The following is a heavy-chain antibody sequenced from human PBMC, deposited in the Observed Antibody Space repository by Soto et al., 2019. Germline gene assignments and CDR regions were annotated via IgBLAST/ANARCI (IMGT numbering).Heavy chain of an antibody. V-gene: IGHV1-58*02. J-gene: IGHJ3*02. D-gene: IGHD1-1*01. CDR2: IVVGSGNT. CDR3: AADPPDWTGTYDAFDI. Sequence: SVKVSCKASGFTFTSSAMQWVRQARGQRLEWIGWIVVGSGNTNYAQKFQERVTITRDMSTSTAYMELSSLRSEDTAVYYCAADPPDWTGTYDAFDIWGQGTMVTVSS. CDR1: GFTFTSSA.